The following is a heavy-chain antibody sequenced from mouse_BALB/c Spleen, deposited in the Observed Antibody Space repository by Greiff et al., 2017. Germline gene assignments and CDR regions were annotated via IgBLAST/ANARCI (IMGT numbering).Heavy chain of an antibody. CDR1: GYTFTSYY. J-gene: IGHJ4*01. V-gene: IGHV1S81*02. CDR2: INPSNGGT. D-gene: IGHD1-1*01. Sequence: QVQLQQSGAELVKPGASVKLSCKASGYTFTSYYMYLVKQRPGQGLEWIGEINPSNGGTNFNEKFKSKATLTVDKSSSTAYMQLSSLTSEDSAVYYCTRRRSIYYYGSSRYCAMDDWGQGTSVTVSS. CDR3: TRRRSIYYYGSSRYCAMDD.